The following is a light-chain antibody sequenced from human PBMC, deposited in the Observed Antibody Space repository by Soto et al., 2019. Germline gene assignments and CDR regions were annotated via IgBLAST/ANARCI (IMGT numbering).Light chain of an antibody. CDR2: AAS. CDR1: QSISTY. V-gene: IGKV1-39*01. CDR3: QQSSTTPRT. Sequence: DIQMTQSPSSLSASVGDRVTITCRASQSISTYLNWYQQKPGKAPKLLIHAASTLQIGVPSRFSGSGSGTDFRLTISSLQPEDFATYYCQQSSTTPRTFGQGTNVDFK. J-gene: IGKJ1*01.